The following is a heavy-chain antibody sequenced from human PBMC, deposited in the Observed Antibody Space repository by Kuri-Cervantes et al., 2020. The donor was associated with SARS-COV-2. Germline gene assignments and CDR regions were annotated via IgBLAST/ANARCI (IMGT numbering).Heavy chain of an antibody. J-gene: IGHJ4*02. CDR1: GYTFTSYG. V-gene: IGHV1-18*01. D-gene: IGHD1-26*01. Sequence: ASVKVSCKASGYTFTSYGISWARQAPGQGLEWMGWISAYNGNTNYAQKLQGRVTMTTDTSTSTAYMELRSLRSDGTAVYYCAREIQYSGSSLDFDYWGQGTLVTVSS. CDR2: ISAYNGNT. CDR3: AREIQYSGSSLDFDY.